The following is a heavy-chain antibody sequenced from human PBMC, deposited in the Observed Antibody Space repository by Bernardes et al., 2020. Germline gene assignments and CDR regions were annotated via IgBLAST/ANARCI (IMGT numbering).Heavy chain of an antibody. CDR1: GFTFNSYD. D-gene: IGHD3-3*01. J-gene: IGHJ4*02. V-gene: IGHV3-23*01. Sequence: GGSLRLSRAASGFTFNSYDMSWVRQAPGKGLEWVSTISGSGGSTYYADSVKGRFTISRDNSKNTLYLQMNSLRAEDTAVYYCANVPLFGVVIPYYFDYWGQGTLVTVSS. CDR2: ISGSGGST. CDR3: ANVPLFGVVIPYYFDY.